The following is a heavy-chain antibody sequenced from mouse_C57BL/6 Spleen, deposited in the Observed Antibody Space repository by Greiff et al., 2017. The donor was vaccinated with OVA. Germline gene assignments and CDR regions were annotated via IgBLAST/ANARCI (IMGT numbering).Heavy chain of an antibody. CDR3: ARNSWGMDY. J-gene: IGHJ4*01. V-gene: IGHV5-17*01. Sequence: EVKLMESGGGLVKPGGSLKLSCAASGFTFSDYGMHWVRQAPEKGLEWVAYISSGSSTIYYADTVKGRFTISRDNAKNTLFLQMTSLRSEDTAMYYCARNSWGMDYWGQGTSVTVSS. CDR1: GFTFSDYG. CDR2: ISSGSSTI. D-gene: IGHD2-12*01.